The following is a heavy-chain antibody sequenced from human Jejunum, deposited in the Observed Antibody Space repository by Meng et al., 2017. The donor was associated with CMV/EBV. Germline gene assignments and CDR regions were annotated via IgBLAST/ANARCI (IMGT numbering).Heavy chain of an antibody. D-gene: IGHD2-2*01. CDR3: AREAAECSGTSCHGGYYMDF. CDR1: GGSISVDF. Sequence: QVQLQGSGPGTVKPSETLPPTVTVSGGSISVDFWNWIRQPAGTGLEWIGRIYPSGSTDFNPYLKSRVTMSLDTSKNQFSLKLNSVTAADAAVYYCAREAAECSGTSCHGGYYMDFWGKGTTVTVSS. J-gene: IGHJ6*03. CDR2: IYPSGST. V-gene: IGHV4-4*07.